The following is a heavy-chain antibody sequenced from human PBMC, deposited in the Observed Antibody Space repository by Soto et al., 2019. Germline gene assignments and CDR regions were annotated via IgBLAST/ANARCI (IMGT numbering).Heavy chain of an antibody. CDR3: ARDSPRIRVTGTNIWGSSRYLPDY. Sequence: ESGGGVVQPGRSLRLSCAASGFTFSSYAMHWVRQAPGKGLEWVAVISYDGSNKYYADSVKGRFTISRDNSKNTLYLQMNSLRAEDTAVYYCARDSPRIRVTGTNIWGSSRYLPDYWGQGTLVTVSS. CDR1: GFTFSSYA. D-gene: IGHD3-16*02. CDR2: ISYDGSNK. V-gene: IGHV3-30-3*01. J-gene: IGHJ4*02.